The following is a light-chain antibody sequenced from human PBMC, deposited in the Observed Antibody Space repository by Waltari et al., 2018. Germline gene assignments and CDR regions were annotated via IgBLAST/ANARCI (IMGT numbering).Light chain of an antibody. J-gene: IGLJ2*01. V-gene: IGLV3-21*02. CDR1: NLGSKS. CDR2: EDS. CDR3: QVWDTNSDEAI. Sequence: SSVLTQPPSVSVAPGQTARITCGGDNLGSKSVHWYQKMPGQAPVVVVSEDSDRPSGIPGRFSGSNSANTANLTISRVEVGDEADYFCQVWDTNSDEAIFGGGTKLTVL.